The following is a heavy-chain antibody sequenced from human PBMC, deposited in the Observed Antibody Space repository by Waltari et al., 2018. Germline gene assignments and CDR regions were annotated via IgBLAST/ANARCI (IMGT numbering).Heavy chain of an antibody. CDR2: IYYSGST. D-gene: IGHD5-12*01. J-gene: IGHJ3*02. Sequence: QLQLQESGPGLVKPSETLSLTCTVSGGSISSSSYYWGWIRQPPGKGLEWIGSIYYSGSTNYTPSLKSRVTISVDTSKNQVSLKLSSVSAADTAVYYCARDFGWLQSGSAFEIWGQGTMVTVSS. CDR1: GGSISSSSYY. V-gene: IGHV4-39*07. CDR3: ARDFGWLQSGSAFEI.